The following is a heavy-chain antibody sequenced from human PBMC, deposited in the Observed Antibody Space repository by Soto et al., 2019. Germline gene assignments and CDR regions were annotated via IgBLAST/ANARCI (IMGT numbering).Heavy chain of an antibody. V-gene: IGHV5-51*01. Sequence: PGDSLKISCKGSGYSFTSYWIGLVRQMPGKGLEWMGIIYPGDSDTRYSPSFQGQVTISADKSISTAYLQWSSLKASDTAMYYCARHGYCTNGVCYSYYGMDVWGQGTTVTVSS. CDR2: IYPGDSDT. D-gene: IGHD2-8*01. CDR3: ARHGYCTNGVCYSYYGMDV. J-gene: IGHJ6*02. CDR1: GYSFTSYW.